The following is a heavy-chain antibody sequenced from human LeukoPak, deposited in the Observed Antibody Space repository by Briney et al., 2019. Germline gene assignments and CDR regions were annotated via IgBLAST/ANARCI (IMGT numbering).Heavy chain of an antibody. J-gene: IGHJ4*02. CDR3: ARGTLKAAATDFDY. Sequence: GGSLRLSCAASGFTFDAYGMSWVRQAPGKGLEWVSGINWNGGSTGYADSVKGRFTISRDNAKNSLYLQMNSLRAEDTALYYCARGTLKAAATDFDYWGQGTLVTVSS. D-gene: IGHD6-13*01. CDR1: GFTFDAYG. CDR2: INWNGGST. V-gene: IGHV3-20*04.